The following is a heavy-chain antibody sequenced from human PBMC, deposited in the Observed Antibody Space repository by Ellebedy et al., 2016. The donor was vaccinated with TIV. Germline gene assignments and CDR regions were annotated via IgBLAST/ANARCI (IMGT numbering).Heavy chain of an antibody. CDR2: IKQDGSEK. D-gene: IGHD7-27*01. J-gene: IGHJ4*02. Sequence: GESLKISXAASGFTFSSYWMSWVRQAPGKGLEWVANIKQDGSEKYYVDSVKGRFTISRDNAKNSLYLQMNSLRAEDTALYYCAKDQSGAPRVPFDYWGQGTLVTVSS. CDR3: AKDQSGAPRVPFDY. V-gene: IGHV3-7*03. CDR1: GFTFSSYW.